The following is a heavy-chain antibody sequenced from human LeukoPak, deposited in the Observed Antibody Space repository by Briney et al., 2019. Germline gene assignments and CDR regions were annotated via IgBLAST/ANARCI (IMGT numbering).Heavy chain of an antibody. CDR2: INHRGST. CDR3: TRAGSFRFDY. CDR1: GGSFSGYY. D-gene: IGHD1-26*01. J-gene: IGHJ4*02. V-gene: IGHV4-34*01. Sequence: PSETLSLTCAVYGGSFSGYYWTWIRQTPGKGLEWIGEINHRGSTNYNPSLESRVTISVDTSKNHFSLDLTSVTAEDTAVYYCTRAGSFRFDYWGQGTLVTVSS.